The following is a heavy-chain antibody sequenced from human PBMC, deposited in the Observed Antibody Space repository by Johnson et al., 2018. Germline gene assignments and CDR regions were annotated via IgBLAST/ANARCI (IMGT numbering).Heavy chain of an antibody. CDR3: ASLSAGAFDI. D-gene: IGHD3-3*02. CDR2: ILYDGSNK. Sequence: QVQLVQSGGGVVQPGRSLRLSCAASGFTFSSYGMHWVRQAPGKGLEWVAVILYDGSNKNYADSVKGRFTISRDSSKNTLYLQMNSLSAEDTAGYYCASLSAGAFDIWGQGTMVTVSS. J-gene: IGHJ3*02. CDR1: GFTFSSYG. V-gene: IGHV3-30*03.